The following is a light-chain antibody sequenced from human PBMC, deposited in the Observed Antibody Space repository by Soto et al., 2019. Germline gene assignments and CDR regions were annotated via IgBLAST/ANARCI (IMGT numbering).Light chain of an antibody. CDR1: SRDVGGYNY. J-gene: IGLJ2*01. CDR3: SSYISSSTFVV. Sequence: QSVLTQPASVSGSPGQSITISCTGTSRDVGGYNYVSWHQQYPGKAPKVIITEVSNRPSGVSNRFSGSKSGNTASLTISGLQAEDEADYYCSSYISSSTFVVFGGGTKLTVL. V-gene: IGLV2-14*01. CDR2: EVS.